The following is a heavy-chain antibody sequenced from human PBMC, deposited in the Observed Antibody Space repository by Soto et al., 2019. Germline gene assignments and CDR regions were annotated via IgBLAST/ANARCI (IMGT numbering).Heavy chain of an antibody. Sequence: GGSLRLSCAASGFTFSIYSMNWVRQAPGKGLEWVSSISSSSNYIYYADSVKGRFTISRDNAKNSLYLQMNSLRAEDTAVYYCARDTXGLHYYYLDVWGKGTTVTVSS. V-gene: IGHV3-21*01. CDR1: GFTFSIYS. CDR3: ARDTXGLHYYYLDV. J-gene: IGHJ6*03. D-gene: IGHD3-3*01. CDR2: ISSSSNYI.